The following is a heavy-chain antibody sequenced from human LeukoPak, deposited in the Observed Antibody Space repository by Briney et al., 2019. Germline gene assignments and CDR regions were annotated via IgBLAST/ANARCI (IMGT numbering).Heavy chain of an antibody. J-gene: IGHJ4*02. CDR1: GFTFSSYW. Sequence: GGSLRLSCAASGFTFSSYWMHWVRQAPGKGLVWVSRINSGGSGTTYADSVEGRFTISRDNAKNMLYLQMNSLRADDTAVYYCATSLGPLAEYWGQGTLVTVSS. CDR3: ATSLGPLAEY. CDR2: INSGGSGT. V-gene: IGHV3-74*01. D-gene: IGHD7-27*01.